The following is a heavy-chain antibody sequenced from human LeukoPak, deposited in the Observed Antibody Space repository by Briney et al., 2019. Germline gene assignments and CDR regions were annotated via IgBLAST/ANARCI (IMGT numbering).Heavy chain of an antibody. CDR2: ISGSGGST. V-gene: IGHV3-23*01. CDR3: AKDSLNRCSSGSYY. J-gene: IGHJ4*02. Sequence: GGSLRLSCAASGFTFSSYAMSWVRQAPGKGLEWVSAISGSGGSTYYADSVKGRLTISRDNSKNTLYLQMNSLRAEDTAVYYCAKDSLNRCSSGSYYWGQGTLVTVSS. CDR1: GFTFSSYA. D-gene: IGHD6-19*01.